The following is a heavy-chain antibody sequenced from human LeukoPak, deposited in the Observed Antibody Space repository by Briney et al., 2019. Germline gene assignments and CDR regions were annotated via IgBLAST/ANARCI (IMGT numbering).Heavy chain of an antibody. CDR2: INHSGST. D-gene: IGHD3-10*01. Sequence: SETLSLTCAVYGGSFSGYYWSWLRQPPGKGLEWIGEINHSGSTNYNPSLTSRVTISVDTSKNQFSLKLSSVTAADTAVYYCARHVTMVRGVKIYYYYMDVWGKGTTVTISS. J-gene: IGHJ6*03. CDR3: ARHVTMVRGVKIYYYYMDV. CDR1: GGSFSGYY. V-gene: IGHV4-34*01.